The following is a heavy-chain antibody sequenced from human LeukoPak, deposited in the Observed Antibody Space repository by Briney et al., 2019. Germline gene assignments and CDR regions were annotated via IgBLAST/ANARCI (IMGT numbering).Heavy chain of an antibody. CDR3: ARARRVDDFWSGYVQYGNWFDP. V-gene: IGHV4-34*01. CDR1: GGSFSGYY. Sequence: SETLSLTCAVYGGSFSGYYWSWIRQPPGKGLEWIGEINHSGSTNYNPSLKSRVTISVDTSKNQFSLKLSSVTAADTAVYYCARARRVDDFWSGYVQYGNWFDPWGQGTLVTVSS. D-gene: IGHD3-3*01. CDR2: INHSGST. J-gene: IGHJ5*02.